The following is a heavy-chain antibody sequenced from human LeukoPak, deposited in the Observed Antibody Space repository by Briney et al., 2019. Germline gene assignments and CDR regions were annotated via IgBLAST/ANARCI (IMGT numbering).Heavy chain of an antibody. J-gene: IGHJ3*02. Sequence: PGGSLRLSCAASGFTFSSYGMHWVRQAPGKGLEWVADIWYDGGNKYYADYVKGRFAIYRDNSKNTLYLQMNSLRAEDTAVYYCAKDQMITFGGVIDHLIDIWGQGTMVTVSS. V-gene: IGHV3-33*06. CDR2: IWYDGGNK. D-gene: IGHD3-16*02. CDR1: GFTFSSYG. CDR3: AKDQMITFGGVIDHLIDI.